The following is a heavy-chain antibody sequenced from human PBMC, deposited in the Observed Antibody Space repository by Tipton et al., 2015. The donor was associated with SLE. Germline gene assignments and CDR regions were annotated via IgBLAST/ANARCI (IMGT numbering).Heavy chain of an antibody. CDR3: AREFLNPVTTVHYYFDL. Sequence: TLSLTCTVSGGSISSYYWSWIRQPAGGGLEWIGRIYTNENTNYNPSLKSRVTMSLDTSKNHFSLKLISVTAADTAVYYCAREFLNPVTTVHYYFDLWGRGTLVTVSS. D-gene: IGHD4-11*01. V-gene: IGHV4-4*07. CDR2: IYTNENT. CDR1: GGSISSYY. J-gene: IGHJ2*01.